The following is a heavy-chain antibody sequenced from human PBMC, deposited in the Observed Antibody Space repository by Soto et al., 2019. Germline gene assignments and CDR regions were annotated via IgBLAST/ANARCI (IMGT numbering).Heavy chain of an antibody. D-gene: IGHD2-2*01. V-gene: IGHV1-8*01. J-gene: IGHJ2*01. CDR1: GYSFTTYD. CDR3: ARRTVAHWYFDL. Sequence: QVQLEQSGAEVKSPGASVKVSCKASGYSFTTYDINWVRQAAGQGLEWMGWMNGNRDNTGCEQKFQGRLTMTKDISKDTAYMELSSLTSEDTAVYYCARRTVAHWYFDLWGRGTLVTVSS. CDR2: MNGNRDNT.